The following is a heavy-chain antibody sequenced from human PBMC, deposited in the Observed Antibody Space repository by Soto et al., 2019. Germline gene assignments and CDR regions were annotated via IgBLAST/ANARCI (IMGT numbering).Heavy chain of an antibody. CDR3: ARARLYDPADV. J-gene: IGHJ6*02. CDR1: GVTFSSYA. V-gene: IGHV3-30-3*01. CDR2: ISYDGSNK. D-gene: IGHD3-3*01. Sequence: GGSVRLSCAASGVTFSSYAMHWVRQAPGKGLEWVAVISYDGSNKYYADSVKGRFTISRDNSKNTLYLQMNSLRAEDTAVYYCARARLYDPADVWGRGTTVIGS.